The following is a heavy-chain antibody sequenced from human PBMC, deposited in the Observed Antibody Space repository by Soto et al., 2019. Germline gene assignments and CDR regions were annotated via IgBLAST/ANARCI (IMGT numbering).Heavy chain of an antibody. J-gene: IGHJ5*02. CDR1: SGSIISSNYY. V-gene: IGHV4-39*01. CDR2: IYYSGST. Sequence: QLQLQDSGPGLVKPSETLSLTCTVSSGSIISSNYYWAWIRQPPEKGLEWIATIYYSGSTYYSPSLNSRVTISVDTSKNHFSLRLASVTAADTAVYYCARLNKPGWFDPWGQGTLVTVSS. CDR3: ARLNKPGWFDP.